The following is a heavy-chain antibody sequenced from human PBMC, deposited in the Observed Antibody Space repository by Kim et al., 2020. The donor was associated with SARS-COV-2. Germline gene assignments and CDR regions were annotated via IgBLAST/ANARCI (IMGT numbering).Heavy chain of an antibody. CDR2: T. D-gene: IGHD2-2*01. Sequence: TNYAQQLQGRVTMTTDTSTSTAYMELRSLRSDDTAVYYCATTWGTSSYDYWGQGTLVTVSS. CDR3: ATTWGTSSYDY. J-gene: IGHJ4*02. V-gene: IGHV1-18*01.